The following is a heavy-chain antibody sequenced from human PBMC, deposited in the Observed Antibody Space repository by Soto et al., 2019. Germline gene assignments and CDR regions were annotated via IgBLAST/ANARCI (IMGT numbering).Heavy chain of an antibody. Sequence: QVQLVESGGGVVQPGRSLRLSCAASGFTFSNYAIHWVRQAPGKGLEWVAVISYDGIITYYADSVKGRFTIFRDNSKNSLDLQSNSLRAEESAVYYCAGSGYCSGGTCYWVGWFDPWGQGTLVTVSS. D-gene: IGHD2-15*01. V-gene: IGHV3-30-3*01. CDR2: ISYDGIIT. J-gene: IGHJ5*02. CDR3: AGSGYCSGGTCYWVGWFDP. CDR1: GFTFSNYA.